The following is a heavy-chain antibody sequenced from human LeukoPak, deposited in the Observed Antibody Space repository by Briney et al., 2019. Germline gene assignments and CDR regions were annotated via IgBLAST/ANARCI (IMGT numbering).Heavy chain of an antibody. J-gene: IGHJ4*02. CDR1: GGSISSSSYY. CDR3: ASRVQIAAAGSFDY. Sequence: SETLSLTCTVSGGSISSSSYYWGWIRQPPGKGLEWIGSIYYSGSTYYNPSLKSRVTISVDTSKNQFSLKLSSVTAADTAVYYCASRVQIAAAGSFDYWGQGTLVTVSS. CDR2: IYYSGST. D-gene: IGHD6-13*01. V-gene: IGHV4-39*01.